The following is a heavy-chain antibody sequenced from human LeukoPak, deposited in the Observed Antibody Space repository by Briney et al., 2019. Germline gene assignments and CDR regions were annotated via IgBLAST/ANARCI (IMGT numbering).Heavy chain of an antibody. V-gene: IGHV3-7*01. CDR1: GFTFRSYW. D-gene: IGHD5-12*01. Sequence: PGGSLRLSCAASGFTFRSYWMSWVRQARGKGVEWVANIKQDGSENYYVDSVKGRFTISRDNAKNSLYLQMNSLRAEDTAVYYCAGSKVAEIWGQGTMVTVSS. CDR3: AGSKVAEI. CDR2: IKQDGSEN. J-gene: IGHJ3*02.